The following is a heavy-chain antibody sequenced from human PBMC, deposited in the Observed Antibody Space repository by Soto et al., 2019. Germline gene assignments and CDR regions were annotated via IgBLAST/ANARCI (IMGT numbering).Heavy chain of an antibody. CDR2: MNPNSGNT. CDR1: GYTFTSYD. CDR3: AGADIADYYYYGMGV. J-gene: IGHJ6*02. D-gene: IGHD6-13*01. Sequence: QVQLVQSGAEVKKPGASVKVSCKASGYTFTSYDINWVRQATGQGLEWMGWMNPNSGNTGYAQKFQGRVTMTRNTPXXTAYRELSSLRCEDTAVYYCAGADIADYYYYGMGVWGQGTTVTVSS. V-gene: IGHV1-8*01.